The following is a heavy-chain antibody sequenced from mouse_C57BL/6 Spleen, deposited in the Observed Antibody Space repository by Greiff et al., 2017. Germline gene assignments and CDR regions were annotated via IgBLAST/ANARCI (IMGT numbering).Heavy chain of an antibody. V-gene: IGHV8-8*01. D-gene: IGHD2-5*01. CDR2: IWWDDDK. J-gene: IGHJ4*01. CDR1: GFSLRTFGMG. Sequence: QVTLKVCGPGILQPSQTLSLTCSFSGFSLRTFGMGVGWIRQPSGKGLEWLAHIWWDDDKYYNPALKSRLTISKDTSKNQVFLKIANVDTADTATYYCARIADYSNYDYAMDYWGQGTSVTVSS. CDR3: ARIADYSNYDYAMDY.